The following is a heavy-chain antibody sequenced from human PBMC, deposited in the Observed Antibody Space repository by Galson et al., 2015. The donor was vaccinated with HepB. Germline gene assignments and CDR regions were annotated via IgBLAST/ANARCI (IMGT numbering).Heavy chain of an antibody. CDR3: ARGALVVVVGATQNNWFDP. CDR2: ISAYNRYT. CDR1: GYTFSTYS. D-gene: IGHD2-15*01. J-gene: IGHJ5*02. Sequence: SVKVSCTASGYTFSTYSITWVRQAPGQGLEWMGWISAYNRYTNYTQTLQGRVTMTTDTSTSTAYMELKSLRSDDTAVYFCARGALVVVVGATQNNWFDPWGQGTLVTVSS. V-gene: IGHV1-18*04.